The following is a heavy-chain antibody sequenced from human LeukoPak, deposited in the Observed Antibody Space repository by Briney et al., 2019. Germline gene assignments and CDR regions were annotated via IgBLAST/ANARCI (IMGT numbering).Heavy chain of an antibody. J-gene: IGHJ4*02. CDR2: IYSGGST. D-gene: IGHD4-17*01. CDR3: ARTDGDYFDY. CDR1: GXTVSSNY. V-gene: IGHV3-66*01. Sequence: QPGGSLRLSFAASGXTVSSNYMSWVRQAPGKGLEWASVIYSGGSTYYADSVKGRFTISRDNSKNTLYLQMNSLRAEDTAVYYCARTDGDYFDYWGQGTLVTVSS.